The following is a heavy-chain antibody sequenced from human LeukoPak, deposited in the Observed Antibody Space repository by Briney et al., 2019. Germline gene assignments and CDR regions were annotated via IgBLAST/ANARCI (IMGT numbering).Heavy chain of an antibody. J-gene: IGHJ4*02. D-gene: IGHD5-24*01. Sequence: GRSLRLSCAASGLTFSSYGMHWVRQAPGKGLEWVAVISYDGSNKYYTDSVKGRFTISRDNSKNTLYLQMNSLRAEDMAVYYCARISQMSDFDHWGQGTLVTVSS. CDR1: GLTFSSYG. CDR2: ISYDGSNK. CDR3: ARISQMSDFDH. V-gene: IGHV3-30*03.